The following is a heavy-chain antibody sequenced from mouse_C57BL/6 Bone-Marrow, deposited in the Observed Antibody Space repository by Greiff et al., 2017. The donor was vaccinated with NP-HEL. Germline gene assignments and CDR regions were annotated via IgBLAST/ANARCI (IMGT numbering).Heavy chain of an antibody. V-gene: IGHV1-55*01. CDR1: GYTFTSYW. CDR3: ARVGGLPAMDY. Sequence: QVQLQQPGAELVKPGASVKMSCKASGYTFTSYWITWVKPRPGQGLAWIGDIYPGSGSTNYNEKFKSKATLTVDTSSSTAYMQLSSLTSEDSAVYYCARVGGLPAMDYWGQGTSVTVSS. J-gene: IGHJ4*01. D-gene: IGHD2-4*01. CDR2: IYPGSGST.